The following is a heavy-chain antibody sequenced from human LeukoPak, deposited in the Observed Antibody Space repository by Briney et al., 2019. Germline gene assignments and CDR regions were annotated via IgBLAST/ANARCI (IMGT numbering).Heavy chain of an antibody. V-gene: IGHV3-23*01. J-gene: IGHJ4*02. CDR3: AKDLLVVVTASGFDY. D-gene: IGHD2-21*02. CDR1: GFTFSSYS. CDR2: ISGSGGST. Sequence: GFLRLSCAASGFTFSSYSMNWVRQAPGKGLEWVSGISGSGGSTYYADSVKGRFTISRDNSKNTLYLQMNSLRAEDTAVYYCAKDLLVVVTASGFDYWGQGTLVTVSS.